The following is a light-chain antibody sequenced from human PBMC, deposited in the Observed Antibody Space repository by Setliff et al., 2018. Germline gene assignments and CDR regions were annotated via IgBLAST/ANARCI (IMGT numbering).Light chain of an antibody. J-gene: IGLJ2*01. Sequence: QSVLTQPPSVSGAPGQRVTISCTGSSSNIGAGYDVHWYQQLPGTAPKPLIYGNSNRPSGVPDRFSGSKSGTSASLAITGLQAEDEADYYCQSYDSSLSAYVVFGGGTK. CDR1: SSNIGAGYD. V-gene: IGLV1-40*01. CDR2: GNS. CDR3: QSYDSSLSAYVV.